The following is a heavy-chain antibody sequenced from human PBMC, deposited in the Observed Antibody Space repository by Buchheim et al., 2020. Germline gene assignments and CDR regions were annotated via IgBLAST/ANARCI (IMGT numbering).Heavy chain of an antibody. J-gene: IGHJ4*02. CDR3: ARGSLYYYDSKGLDY. CDR1: GGSFSGYY. CDR2: INHSGST. Sequence: QVQLQQWGAGLLKPSETLSLTCAVYGGSFSGYYWSWIRQPPGKGLEWIGEINHSGSTNYNPSLTSRVTISVDPSKNQFSLKLGSVTAADTAVYYCARGSLYYYDSKGLDYWGQGTL. D-gene: IGHD3-22*01. V-gene: IGHV4-34*01.